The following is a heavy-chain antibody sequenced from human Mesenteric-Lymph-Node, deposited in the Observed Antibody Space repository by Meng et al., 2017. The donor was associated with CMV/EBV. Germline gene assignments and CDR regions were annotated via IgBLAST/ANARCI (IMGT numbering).Heavy chain of an antibody. D-gene: IGHD6-19*01. V-gene: IGHV4-39*01. CDR1: GDSIIIFYY. CDR2: VHYTGST. J-gene: IGHJ5*02. CDR3: ARPFPSWQSPRLDPFGA. Sequence: LRERTPGQVTPSAPLSLTCPDSGDSIIIFYYWGWIRQPPGRGLEWIGSVHYTGSTYYSPSLKSRVTVSVDTSKNQFSLRLTSVTAADTAVYYCARPFPSWQSPRLDPFGAWGQGTLVTVSS.